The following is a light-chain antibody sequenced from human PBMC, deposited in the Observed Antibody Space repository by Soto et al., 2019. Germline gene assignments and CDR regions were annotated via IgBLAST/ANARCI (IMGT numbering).Light chain of an antibody. CDR3: QQLRAYPHT. CDR1: QTINNY. V-gene: IGKV1-9*01. Sequence: DIQLTQSPPFLSASVGDRVTVTCRASQTINNYLAWFRKKEGKAPEFLIYPASTLQGGVPSRFSGHGFGINFTLTISSLQPEDFATSYCQQLRAYPHTFGQGTKLDIK. CDR2: PAS. J-gene: IGKJ2*01.